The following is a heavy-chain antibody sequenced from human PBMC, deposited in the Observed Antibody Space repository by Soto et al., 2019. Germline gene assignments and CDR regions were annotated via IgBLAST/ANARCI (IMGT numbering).Heavy chain of an antibody. CDR3: ARGSVIVVVPAAIRGGYNWFDP. CDR1: GYTFTSYY. CDR2: INPSGGST. J-gene: IGHJ5*02. V-gene: IGHV1-46*01. Sequence: ASVKFSCKASGYTFTSYYMHWVRQAPGQGLEWMGIINPSGGSTSYAQKFQGRVTMTRDTSTSTVYMELSSLRSEDTAVYYCARGSVIVVVPAAIRGGYNWFDPWGQGTLVTVSS. D-gene: IGHD2-2*02.